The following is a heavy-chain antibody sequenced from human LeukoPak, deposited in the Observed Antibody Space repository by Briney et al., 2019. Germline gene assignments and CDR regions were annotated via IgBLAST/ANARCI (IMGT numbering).Heavy chain of an antibody. CDR2: IYYSGNT. V-gene: IGHV4-34*01. D-gene: IGHD3-22*01. Sequence: SETLSLTCAVYGGSFSGYYWSWIRQPPGKGLEWIGSIYYSGNTYYNASLKSRVTISVDTSKNQFSLKLSSVTAADTAVYYCAREWAYYYDSSGYYPGAFDIWGQGTMVTVSS. CDR3: AREWAYYYDSSGYYPGAFDI. CDR1: GGSFSGYY. J-gene: IGHJ3*02.